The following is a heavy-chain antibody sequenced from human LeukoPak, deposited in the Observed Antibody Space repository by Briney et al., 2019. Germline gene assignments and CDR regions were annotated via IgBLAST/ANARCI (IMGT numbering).Heavy chain of an antibody. Sequence: PGGSLRLSCAASGFTFSSYSMNWVRQAPGKGLEWVSSISSSSSYICYADSVKGRFTISRDNAKNSLYLQMNSLRAEDTAVYYCARDYIRDGYPWGFDYWGQGTLVTVSS. CDR2: ISSSSSYI. V-gene: IGHV3-21*01. J-gene: IGHJ4*02. CDR1: GFTFSSYS. D-gene: IGHD5-24*01. CDR3: ARDYIRDGYPWGFDY.